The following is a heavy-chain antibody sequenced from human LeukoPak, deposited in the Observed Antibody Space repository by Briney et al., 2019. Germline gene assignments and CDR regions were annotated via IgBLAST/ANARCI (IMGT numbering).Heavy chain of an antibody. CDR2: IYLGDSDT. CDR1: GYILSTYW. Sequence: GESLKISCQVSGYILSTYWIGWVRQMPGKGLEWMGIIYLGDSDTTYSPSFQGQVTISADKSTNTAYVQWRRLKASDTAIYYCARSLRRTRLDAFDIWGQGTLVTVS. D-gene: IGHD6-19*01. J-gene: IGHJ3*02. V-gene: IGHV5-51*01. CDR3: ARSLRRTRLDAFDI.